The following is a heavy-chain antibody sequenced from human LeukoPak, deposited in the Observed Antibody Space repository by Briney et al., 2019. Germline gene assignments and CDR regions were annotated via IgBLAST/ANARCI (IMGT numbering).Heavy chain of an antibody. J-gene: IGHJ4*02. Sequence: GESLKISGKGFGYSFTSYWIAWVRQMPGKALEGMGIICPGDSDTRYSPSFQGHVTISADKSISTAYLQWSSLKASDSAMYYCARRVSGSYHVDYWGQGTLVTVSS. CDR1: GYSFTSYW. D-gene: IGHD3-10*01. V-gene: IGHV5-51*01. CDR3: ARRVSGSYHVDY. CDR2: ICPGDSDT.